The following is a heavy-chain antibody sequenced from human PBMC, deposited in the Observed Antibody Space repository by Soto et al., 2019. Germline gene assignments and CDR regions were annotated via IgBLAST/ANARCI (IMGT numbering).Heavy chain of an antibody. V-gene: IGHV1-18*01. CDR1: GYTFTSYG. Sequence: GASVKVSCKASGYTFTSYGISWVRQAPGQGLEWMGWISAYNGNTNYAQKPQGRVTMTTDTSTSTAYMELRSLRSDDTAVYYCARESGGFWSGYFFDYWGQGTLVTVSS. D-gene: IGHD3-3*01. J-gene: IGHJ4*02. CDR3: ARESGGFWSGYFFDY. CDR2: ISAYNGNT.